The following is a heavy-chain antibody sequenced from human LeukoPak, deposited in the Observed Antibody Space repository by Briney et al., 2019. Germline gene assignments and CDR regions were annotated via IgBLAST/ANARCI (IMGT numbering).Heavy chain of an antibody. CDR2: IRYDGSNK. CDR3: AKDLDGWTKAFDI. D-gene: IGHD6-19*01. J-gene: IGHJ3*02. CDR1: GFTFGSYA. V-gene: IGHV3-30*02. Sequence: GGSLRLSCAASGFTFGSYAMNWVRQAPGKGLEWVAFIRYDGSNKYYADSVKGRFTISRDNSKNTLYLQMNSLRAEDTAVYYCAKDLDGWTKAFDIWGQGTMVTVSS.